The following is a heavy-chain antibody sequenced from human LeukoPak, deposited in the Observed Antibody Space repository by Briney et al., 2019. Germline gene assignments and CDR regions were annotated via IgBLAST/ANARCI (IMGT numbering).Heavy chain of an antibody. D-gene: IGHD6-13*01. CDR3: ARGRVSSSTWYSTYYYYFYMDV. Sequence: SETLSLTCTVSGRSINTPNYYWGWIRQTPGKGLEWIGNIFYSGGTYYSPSLTSRVTISLDTSRNQFSLKLNSVTAADTAVYFCARGRVSSSTWYSTYYYYFYMDVWGKGTTVTVSS. CDR2: IFYSGGT. J-gene: IGHJ6*03. CDR1: GRSINTPNYY. V-gene: IGHV4-39*07.